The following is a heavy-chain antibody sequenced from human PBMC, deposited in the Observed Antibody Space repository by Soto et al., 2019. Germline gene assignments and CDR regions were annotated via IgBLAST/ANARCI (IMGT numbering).Heavy chain of an antibody. J-gene: IGHJ4*01. V-gene: IGHV1-2*04. CDR2: INPNSGGT. D-gene: IGHD2-2*01. CDR3: ARVFLDAFSKPQYYSHY. CDR1: GYTFTGYY. Sequence: ASVKVSCKASGYTFTGYYMHWVRQAPGQGLEWMGWINPNSGGTNYAQKFQGWVTMTRDTSISTAYMELSRLRSDDTAVYYCARVFLDAFSKPQYYSHYRGHGILVTVSP.